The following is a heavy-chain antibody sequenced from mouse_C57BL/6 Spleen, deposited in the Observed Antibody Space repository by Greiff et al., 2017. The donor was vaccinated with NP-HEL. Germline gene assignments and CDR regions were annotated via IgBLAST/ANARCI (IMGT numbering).Heavy chain of an antibody. D-gene: IGHD1-1*01. Sequence: QVQLQQPGAELVKPGASVKMSCKASGYTFTSYWITWVKQRPGQGLEWIGDIYPGSGSTNYNEKFKSKATLTVDTSSSTAYMQLSSLTSEDSAVYYWARWDLITTVVAPTGSLFDYWGQGTTLTVSS. CDR1: GYTFTSYW. CDR3: ARWDLITTVVAPTGSLFDY. J-gene: IGHJ2*01. CDR2: IYPGSGST. V-gene: IGHV1-55*01.